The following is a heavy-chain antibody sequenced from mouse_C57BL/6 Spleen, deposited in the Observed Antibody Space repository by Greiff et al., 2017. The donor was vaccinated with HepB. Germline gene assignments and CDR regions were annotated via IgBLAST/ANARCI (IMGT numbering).Heavy chain of an antibody. D-gene: IGHD2-1*01. J-gene: IGHJ4*01. CDR1: GYTFTSYW. CDR2: IDPSDSYT. Sequence: VKLQQPGAELVKPGASVKLSCKASGYTFTSYWMQWVKQRPGQGLEWIGEIDPSDSYTNYNQKFKGKATLTVDTSSSTAYMQLSSLTSEDSAVYYCAINYDPYYAMDYWGQGTSVTVSS. CDR3: AINYDPYYAMDY. V-gene: IGHV1-50*01.